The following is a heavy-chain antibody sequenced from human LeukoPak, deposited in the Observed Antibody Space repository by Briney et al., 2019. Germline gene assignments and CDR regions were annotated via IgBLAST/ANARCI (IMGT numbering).Heavy chain of an antibody. CDR2: ISSSSSYT. Sequence: GGSLRLSCAASGFTFSDYYMSWIRQAPGKGLELVSYISSSSSYTNYADSVKGRFTISRDNAKNSLYLQMNSLRAEDTAVYYCARVSTYYYGSGSYYPHNWFDPWGQGTLVTVSS. D-gene: IGHD3-10*01. V-gene: IGHV3-11*06. CDR1: GFTFSDYY. J-gene: IGHJ5*02. CDR3: ARVSTYYYGSGSYYPHNWFDP.